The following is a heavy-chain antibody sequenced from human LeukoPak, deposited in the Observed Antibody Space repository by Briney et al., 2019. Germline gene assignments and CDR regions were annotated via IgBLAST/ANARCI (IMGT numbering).Heavy chain of an antibody. Sequence: ASVKVSCKVSGYTLTELSMHWVRQAPGKGPEWMGGFDPEDGETIYAQKFQGRVTMTEDTSTDTAYMELSSLRSEDTAVYYCATRPLYCSSTSCYTRLRRYFDLWGRGTLVTVSS. CDR3: ATRPLYCSSTSCYTRLRRYFDL. CDR1: GYTLTELS. CDR2: FDPEDGET. J-gene: IGHJ2*01. V-gene: IGHV1-24*01. D-gene: IGHD2-2*02.